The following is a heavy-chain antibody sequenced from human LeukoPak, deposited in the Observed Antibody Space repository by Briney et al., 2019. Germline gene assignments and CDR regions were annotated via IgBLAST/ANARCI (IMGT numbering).Heavy chain of an antibody. CDR1: GGTFSSYA. D-gene: IGHD4-23*01. Sequence: SVKVSCKASGGTFSSYAISWVRQAPGQGLEWMGGITPIFGTANYAQKFQGRVTITTDESTSTAYMELSSLRSEDTAVYYCAREGDTVVTPIDYWGQGTLVTVSS. CDR2: ITPIFGTA. CDR3: AREGDTVVTPIDY. V-gene: IGHV1-69*05. J-gene: IGHJ4*02.